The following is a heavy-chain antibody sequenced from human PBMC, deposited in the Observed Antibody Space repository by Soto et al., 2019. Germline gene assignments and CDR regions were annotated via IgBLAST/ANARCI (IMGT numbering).Heavy chain of an antibody. CDR3: AALIGVDVLRDY. CDR1: GYNFASYF. J-gene: IGHJ4*02. CDR2: IDPDGGST. Sequence: QVQLVQSGAEVKKPGASVKVVCKASGYNFASYFMHWVRQAPGQGPEWMGIIDPDGGSTSYAQKFQGRVSTTSDTSTSSIYMELRGLTSDDTAVYYCAALIGVDVLRDYWGQGTLVTVSS. D-gene: IGHD3-3*01. V-gene: IGHV1-46*01.